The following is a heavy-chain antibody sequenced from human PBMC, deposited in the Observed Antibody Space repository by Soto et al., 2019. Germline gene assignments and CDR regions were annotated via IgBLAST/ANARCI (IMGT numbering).Heavy chain of an antibody. D-gene: IGHD6-13*01. J-gene: IGHJ4*02. CDR2: INQSGST. CDR3: ARTYSSSWSHFEY. Sequence: QVQLQQWGAGLLKPSETLSLTCAVYGGSFSGYYWSWIRQPPGKGLEWIGEINQSGSTNYNPSLKSRVTISLDTSKNQSSLQLSSVTAADTAVYYCARTYSSSWSHFEYWGQGALVTVSS. CDR1: GGSFSGYY. V-gene: IGHV4-34*01.